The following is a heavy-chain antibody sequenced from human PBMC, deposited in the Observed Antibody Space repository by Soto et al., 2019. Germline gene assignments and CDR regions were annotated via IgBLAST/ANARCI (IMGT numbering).Heavy chain of an antibody. J-gene: IGHJ4*02. V-gene: IGHV3-73*01. Sequence: PGGSLRLSCAASGFTLGDSAMHWVRQASGKGLEWVGRIKSKANSYATAYAASVKGRFTISRDDSKNTVYLQLDSLRAEDTAIYYCARDSLGWPTDFDCWGQGALVTVSS. CDR2: IKSKANSYAT. CDR3: ARDSLGWPTDFDC. D-gene: IGHD3-3*01. CDR1: GFTLGDSA.